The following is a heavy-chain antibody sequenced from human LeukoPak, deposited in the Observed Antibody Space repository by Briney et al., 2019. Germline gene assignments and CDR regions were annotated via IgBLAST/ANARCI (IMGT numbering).Heavy chain of an antibody. Sequence: GGSLRLSCAASGFTFSSYAMHWVRQAPGKGLEWVAVISYDGSNKYYADSVKGRFTISRDNSKNTLYLQMNSLRAEDTAVYYCARVRVWVRYFDWSSYYFDYWGQGTLVTVSS. CDR2: ISYDGSNK. D-gene: IGHD3-9*01. V-gene: IGHV3-30*04. J-gene: IGHJ4*02. CDR3: ARVRVWVRYFDWSSYYFDY. CDR1: GFTFSSYA.